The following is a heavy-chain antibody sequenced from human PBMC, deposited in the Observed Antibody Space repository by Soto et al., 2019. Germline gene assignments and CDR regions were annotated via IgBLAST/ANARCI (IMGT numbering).Heavy chain of an antibody. D-gene: IGHD2-15*01. Sequence: QVQLVESGGGVVQPGRSLRLSCAASGFTFSSYGMHWVRQAPGKGLEWVAVISYDGSNKYYADSVKGGFTIYRDNSKNTLYLQMNSLRAEDTAVYYCARAGGLLLDYWGQGTLVTVSS. J-gene: IGHJ4*02. CDR3: ARAGGLLLDY. CDR1: GFTFSSYG. V-gene: IGHV3-30*03. CDR2: ISYDGSNK.